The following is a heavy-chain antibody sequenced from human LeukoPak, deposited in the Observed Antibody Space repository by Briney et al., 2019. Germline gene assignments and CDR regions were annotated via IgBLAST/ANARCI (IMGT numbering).Heavy chain of an antibody. D-gene: IGHD2-2*01. CDR2: ISASGSRT. CDR1: GFTFSTYA. CDR3: ARSTTSGGFDP. J-gene: IGHJ5*02. Sequence: GGSLRLSCAASGFTFSTYAMSWVRQAPGKGLEWVSVISASGSRTSYADSVKGRFTISRDNAKNSLYLQMNSLRAEDTAVYYCARSTTSGGFDPWGQGTLVTVSS. V-gene: IGHV3-23*01.